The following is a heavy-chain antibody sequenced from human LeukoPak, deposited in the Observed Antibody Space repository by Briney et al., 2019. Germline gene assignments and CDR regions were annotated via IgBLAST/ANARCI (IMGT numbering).Heavy chain of an antibody. CDR3: TTDQPYYYGSGRHNDY. J-gene: IGHJ4*02. CDR2: ISGSGGST. V-gene: IGHV3-23*01. Sequence: PGGSLRLSCAASGFTFSSYAMSWVRQAPGKGLEWVSAISGSGGSTYYADSVKGRFTISRDNSKNTLYLQMNSLKTEDTAVYYCTTDQPYYYGSGRHNDYWGQGTLVTVSS. D-gene: IGHD3-10*01. CDR1: GFTFSSYA.